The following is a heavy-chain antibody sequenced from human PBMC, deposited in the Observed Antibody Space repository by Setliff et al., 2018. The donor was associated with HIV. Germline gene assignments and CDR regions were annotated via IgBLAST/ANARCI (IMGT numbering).Heavy chain of an antibody. CDR1: GGSISSGGYY. CDR3: ARAAPYYDYVWGSYRHFDY. V-gene: IGHV4-31*03. J-gene: IGHJ4*02. CDR2: IYYSGST. D-gene: IGHD3-16*02. Sequence: PSETLSLTCTVSGGSISSGGYYWSWIRQHPGKGLGWIGYIYYSGSTYYNPSLKSRVTISVDTSKNQFSLKLSSVTAADTAVYYCARAAPYYDYVWGSYRHFDYWGQGTLVTSPQ.